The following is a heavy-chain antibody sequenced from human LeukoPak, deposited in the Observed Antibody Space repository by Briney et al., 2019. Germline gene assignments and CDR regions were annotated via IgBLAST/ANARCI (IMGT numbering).Heavy chain of an antibody. CDR1: GGTFSSYA. CDR2: IIPIFGTA. CDR3: ACFGSGSYWGRNCYYYMDV. D-gene: IGHD3-10*01. J-gene: IGHJ6*03. Sequence: ASVKVSCKASGGTFSSYAISWVRQAPGQGLEWMGGIIPIFGTANYAQKFQGRVTITADESTSTAYMELSSLRSEDTAVYYCACFGSGSYWGRNCYYYMDVWGKGTTVTISS. V-gene: IGHV1-69*13.